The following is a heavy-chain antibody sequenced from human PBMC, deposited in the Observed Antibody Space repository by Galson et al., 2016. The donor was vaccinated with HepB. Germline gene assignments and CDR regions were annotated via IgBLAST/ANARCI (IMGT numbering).Heavy chain of an antibody. CDR3: ARAFRYGTGWYGRNDC. J-gene: IGHJ4*02. CDR1: GFTFATYP. D-gene: IGHD6-19*01. CDR2: INGGSA. Sequence: SLRLSCAGSGFTFATYPMSWVRQAPGKGLEWVSAINGGSAHYADSVQGRFTISRDTSKNTLYLEMNSLRAEDTAIYYCARAFRYGTGWYGRNDCWGQGTLVTVSS. V-gene: IGHV3-23*01.